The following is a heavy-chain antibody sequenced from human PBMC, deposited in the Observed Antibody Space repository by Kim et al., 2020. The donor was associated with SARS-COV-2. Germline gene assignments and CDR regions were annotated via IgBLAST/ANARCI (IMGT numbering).Heavy chain of an antibody. CDR2: K. D-gene: IGHD6-13*01. J-gene: IGHJ4*02. Sequence: KNYADHGKGRFTISMDNTKNTLYLQMNSLRAEDTAVYYCARDLWRSSSWYWGQGTLVTVSS. V-gene: IGHV3-30*01. CDR3: ARDLWRSSSWY.